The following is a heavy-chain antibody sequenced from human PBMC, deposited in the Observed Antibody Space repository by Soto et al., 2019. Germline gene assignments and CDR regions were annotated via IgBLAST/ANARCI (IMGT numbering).Heavy chain of an antibody. V-gene: IGHV3-33*01. J-gene: IGHJ6*02. Sequence: PGGSLRLSCAASGFTFSSYGMHWVRQAPGKGLEWVAVIWYDGSNKYYADSVKGRFTISRDNSKNTLYLQMNSLRAEDTAVYYCARERYYDSSGYLGYGMDVWGQGTMVTVSS. CDR3: ARERYYDSSGYLGYGMDV. CDR1: GFTFSSYG. CDR2: IWYDGSNK. D-gene: IGHD3-22*01.